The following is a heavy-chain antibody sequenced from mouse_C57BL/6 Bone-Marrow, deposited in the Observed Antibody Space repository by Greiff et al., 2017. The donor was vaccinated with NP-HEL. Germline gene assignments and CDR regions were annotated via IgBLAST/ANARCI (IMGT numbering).Heavy chain of an antibody. D-gene: IGHD1-1*01. CDR1: GFSFNTYA. CDR3: VRHRGSSLWYFDV. V-gene: IGHV10-1*01. Sequence: EVKLVESGGGLVQPKGSLKLSCAASGFSFNTYAMNWVRQAPGKGLEWVARIRSKSNNYATYYADSVKDRFTISRDDSESMLYLQMNNLKTEDTAMYYCVRHRGSSLWYFDVWGTGTTVTVSS. CDR2: IRSKSNNYAT. J-gene: IGHJ1*03.